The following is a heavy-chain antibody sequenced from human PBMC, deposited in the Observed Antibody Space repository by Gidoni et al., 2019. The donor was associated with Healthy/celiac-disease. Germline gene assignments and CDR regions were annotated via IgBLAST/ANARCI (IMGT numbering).Heavy chain of an antibody. CDR1: GFPFSSYA. J-gene: IGHJ3*02. D-gene: IGHD3-10*01. CDR3: ARPTPGDYIWFGDDAFDI. Sequence: QVQLVESGGGVVQPGRSLRLSCAASGFPFSSYARPWVRQAPGKGLEWVAVISYDGSNKYYADSVKGRFTISRDNSKNTLYLQMNSLRAEDTAVYYCARPTPGDYIWFGDDAFDIWGQGTMVTVSS. V-gene: IGHV3-30-3*01. CDR2: ISYDGSNK.